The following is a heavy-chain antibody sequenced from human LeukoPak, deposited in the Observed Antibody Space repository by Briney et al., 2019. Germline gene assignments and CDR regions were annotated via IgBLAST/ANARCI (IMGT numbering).Heavy chain of an antibody. D-gene: IGHD3-22*01. CDR1: EFTVNNYA. V-gene: IGHV3-23*01. Sequence: GGSLRLSCVASEFTVNNYAVSWVRQAPGKGLEWVSTISGRGDTTYYADSVKGRFTTSRDNSNNSVFLQMNSLRVDDAAVYYCARGPQWLLVGSIDYWGQGTLVTVSS. CDR2: ISGRGDTT. J-gene: IGHJ4*02. CDR3: ARGPQWLLVGSIDY.